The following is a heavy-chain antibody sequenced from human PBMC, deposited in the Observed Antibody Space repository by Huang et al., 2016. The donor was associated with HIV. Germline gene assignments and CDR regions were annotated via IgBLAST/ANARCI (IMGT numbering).Heavy chain of an antibody. CDR3: AAYTSGPAGYYYYYGMDV. D-gene: IGHD6-19*01. Sequence: QMQLVQSGPEVKKPGTSVKVSCKASGFTFTSSAVQWVRQARGQRLEWIGWIGVGSGNTNYAQKFQERVTITRDMSTSTAYMELSSLRSEDTAVYYCAAYTSGPAGYYYYYGMDVWGQGTTVTVSS. V-gene: IGHV1-58*01. CDR2: IGVGSGNT. CDR1: GFTFTSSA. J-gene: IGHJ6*02.